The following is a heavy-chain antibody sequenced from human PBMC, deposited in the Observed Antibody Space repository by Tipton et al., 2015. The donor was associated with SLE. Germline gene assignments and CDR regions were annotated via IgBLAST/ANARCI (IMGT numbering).Heavy chain of an antibody. CDR3: ARSPSGLYDFWSGHGGY. J-gene: IGHJ4*02. CDR1: GGSFSGYY. CDR2: IYYSGST. D-gene: IGHD3-3*01. Sequence: TLSLTCAVYGGSFSGYYWGWIRQPPGKGLEWIGSIYYSGSTYYNPSLKSRVTISVDTSKNQFSLKLSSVTAADTAVYYCARSPSGLYDFWSGHGGYWGQGTLVTVSS. V-gene: IGHV4-34*01.